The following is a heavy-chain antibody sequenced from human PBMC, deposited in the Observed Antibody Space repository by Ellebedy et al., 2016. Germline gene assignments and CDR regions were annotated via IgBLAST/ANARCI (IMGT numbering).Heavy chain of an antibody. D-gene: IGHD2-21*02. J-gene: IGHJ6*02. CDR3: ARDLYCGGDCYYSLYYYYYGMDV. CDR2: INSDGSST. CDR1: GFTFSSYW. Sequence: GGSLRLSCAASGFTFSSYWMHWVRQAPGKGLVWVSRINSDGSSTSYADSVKGRFTISRDNAKNTLYLQMNSLRAEDTAVYYCARDLYCGGDCYYSLYYYYYGMDVWGQGTTVTVSS. V-gene: IGHV3-74*01.